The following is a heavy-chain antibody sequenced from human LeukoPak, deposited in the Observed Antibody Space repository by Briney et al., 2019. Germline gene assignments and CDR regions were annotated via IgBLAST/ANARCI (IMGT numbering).Heavy chain of an antibody. J-gene: IGHJ4*02. Sequence: PGGSLRLSCAASGFTFSSYAMSWVRQAPGKGLEWVSAISGSGGSTYYADSVKGRFTISRDNSKNTLYLQMNSLRAEDTAVYYCAKAEYSSSWYDPPPRMVDYWGQGTLVTVSS. CDR3: AKAEYSSSWYDPPPRMVDY. CDR2: ISGSGGST. CDR1: GFTFSSYA. D-gene: IGHD6-13*01. V-gene: IGHV3-23*01.